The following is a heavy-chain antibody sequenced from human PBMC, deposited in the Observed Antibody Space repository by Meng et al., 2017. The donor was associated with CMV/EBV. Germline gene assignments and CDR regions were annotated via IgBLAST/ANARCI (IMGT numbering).Heavy chain of an antibody. Sequence: GGSLRLSCAAPGFTFSSYEMNWVRQAPGKGLEWVSYISSSGSTIYYADSVKGRFTISRDNAKNSLYLQMNSLRAEDTAVYYCARDLAVAGSYYYYGMDVWGQGTTVTVSS. CDR1: GFTFSSYE. D-gene: IGHD6-19*01. J-gene: IGHJ6*02. CDR2: ISSSGSTI. CDR3: ARDLAVAGSYYYYGMDV. V-gene: IGHV3-48*03.